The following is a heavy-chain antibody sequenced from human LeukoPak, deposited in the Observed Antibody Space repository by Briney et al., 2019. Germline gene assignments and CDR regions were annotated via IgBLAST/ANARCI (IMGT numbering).Heavy chain of an antibody. CDR1: GVTFSSSS. Sequence: PGGSLRLSCAASGVTFSSSSMNCVRQAPGKGREWVSSISVSSTYIYYAESVKGRFTMSRDNAKRSLSLQVNSLRAEDTAVYYCARAELRFLEWLTIDYWGQGTLVTVSS. J-gene: IGHJ4*02. CDR3: ARAELRFLEWLTIDY. CDR2: ISVSSTYI. V-gene: IGHV3-21*01. D-gene: IGHD3-3*01.